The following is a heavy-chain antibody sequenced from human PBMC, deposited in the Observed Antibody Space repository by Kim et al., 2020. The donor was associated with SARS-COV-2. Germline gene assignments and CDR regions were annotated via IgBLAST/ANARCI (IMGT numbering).Heavy chain of an antibody. CDR3: ARLDCGGDCYSDY. Sequence: YSPSFQGHVTISADKSISTAYLQWSSLKASDTAMYYCARLDCGGDCYSDYWGQGTLVTVSS. D-gene: IGHD2-21*02. V-gene: IGHV5-10-1*01. J-gene: IGHJ4*02.